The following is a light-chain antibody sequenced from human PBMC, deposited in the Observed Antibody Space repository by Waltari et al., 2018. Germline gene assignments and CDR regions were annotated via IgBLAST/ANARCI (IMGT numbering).Light chain of an antibody. Sequence: DIQMTQSPSSVSASLGDRVTITCRASQDISRYLAWYQQTPGRSPKLLIFATSSLQSGVPSRFSGSGSGTDFTLTISSLQPEDFATYYCLQVSNFPITFGQGTRLEIK. CDR3: LQVSNFPIT. CDR1: QDISRY. V-gene: IGKV1D-12*01. CDR2: ATS. J-gene: IGKJ5*01.